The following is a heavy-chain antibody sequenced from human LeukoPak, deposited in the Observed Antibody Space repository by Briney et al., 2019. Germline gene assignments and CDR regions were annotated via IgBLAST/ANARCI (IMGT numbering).Heavy chain of an antibody. V-gene: IGHV4-59*01. Sequence: SETLSLTCTVSGGSISSYYWSWIRQPPGKGLEWIGYIYYSGSTNYNPSLKSRVTISVDTSKNQFSLKLSSVTAADTAVYYCARAQVVVVAAKAYYYYYYMDVWGKGTTVTVSS. CDR3: ARAQVVVVAAKAYYYYYYMDV. CDR1: GGSISSYY. D-gene: IGHD2-15*01. J-gene: IGHJ6*03. CDR2: IYYSGST.